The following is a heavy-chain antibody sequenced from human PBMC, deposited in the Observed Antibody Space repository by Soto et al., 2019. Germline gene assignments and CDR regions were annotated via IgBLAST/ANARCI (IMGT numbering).Heavy chain of an antibody. J-gene: IGHJ6*02. CDR2: INSDGTTT. D-gene: IGHD3-3*01. Sequence: GGSLRLSCAASGFTFTSYWMHWVRQAPGKGLVWVSRINSDGTTTNYAESVTGRFTISRDNAKNTVYLQMNSLRAEDTAVYYCAKPLFYDFWSGYHPPSNYYGMDVWGQGTTVTVSS. CDR3: AKPLFYDFWSGYHPPSNYYGMDV. CDR1: GFTFTSYW. V-gene: IGHV3-74*01.